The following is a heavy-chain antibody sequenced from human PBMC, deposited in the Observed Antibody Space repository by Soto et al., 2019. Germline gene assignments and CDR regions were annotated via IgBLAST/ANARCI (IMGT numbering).Heavy chain of an antibody. D-gene: IGHD6-13*01. V-gene: IGHV1-69*06. J-gene: IGHJ6*02. Sequence: QVQLVQSGAEVKKPGSSVKVSCKASGGTFSNYAISWVRQAPGEGLEWMGGITPIFGTAKYALKFQGRVTITADKSTTTAYMELSSLRSEDTAVYYCARQNYRYTCSWGFYYGMDVWGQGTTVTVSS. CDR3: ARQNYRYTCSWGFYYGMDV. CDR2: ITPIFGTA. CDR1: GGTFSNYA.